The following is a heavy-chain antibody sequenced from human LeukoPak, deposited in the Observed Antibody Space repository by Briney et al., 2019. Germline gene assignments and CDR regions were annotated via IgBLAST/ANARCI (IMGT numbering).Heavy chain of an antibody. J-gene: IGHJ5*02. CDR1: GYTFTNYG. CDR3: ARITYDFWTGYYMPDDP. CDR2: ISIYNGNT. V-gene: IGHV1-18*01. Sequence: ASVKVSCKASGYTFTNYGISWVRQAPGQGLEWMGWISIYNGNTDYAQKLRGRVTMTTDTSTSTAYMELRSLRSDDTAVYYCARITYDFWTGYYMPDDPWGQGTLVTVSS. D-gene: IGHD3-3*01.